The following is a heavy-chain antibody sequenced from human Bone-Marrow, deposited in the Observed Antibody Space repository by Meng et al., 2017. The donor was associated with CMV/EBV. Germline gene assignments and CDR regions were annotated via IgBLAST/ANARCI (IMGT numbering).Heavy chain of an antibody. CDR1: GFTFSDYY. J-gene: IGHJ4*02. CDR2: ISSSGSTI. Sequence: GESLKISCAASGFTFSDYYMSWIRQAPGKGLEWVSYISSSGSTIYYADSVKGRFTISRDNSKNTLYLQMNSLRAEDTAVYYCASRGATGTPYWGQGTLVTVSS. D-gene: IGHD1-26*01. CDR3: ASRGATGTPY. V-gene: IGHV3-11*04.